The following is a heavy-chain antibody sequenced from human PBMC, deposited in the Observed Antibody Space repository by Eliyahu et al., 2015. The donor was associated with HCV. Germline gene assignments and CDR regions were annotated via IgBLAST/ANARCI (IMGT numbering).Heavy chain of an antibody. CDR3: ARKTGYSSSWSLEDYYYYGMDV. V-gene: IGHV1-69*06. CDR2: IIPIFGTA. CDR1: GGTFSSYA. D-gene: IGHD6-13*01. Sequence: QVQLVQSGAEVKKPGSSVKVSCKASGGTFSSYAIXWVXQAPGQGLEWMGGIIPIFGTANYAQKFQGRVTITADKSTSTAYMELSSLRSEDTAVYYCARKTGYSSSWSLEDYYYYGMDVWGQGTTVTVSS. J-gene: IGHJ6*02.